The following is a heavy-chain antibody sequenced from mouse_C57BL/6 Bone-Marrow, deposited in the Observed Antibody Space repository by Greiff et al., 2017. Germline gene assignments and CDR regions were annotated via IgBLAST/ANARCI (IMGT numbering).Heavy chain of an antibody. CDR1: GYTFTSYW. V-gene: IGHV1-64*01. CDR3: ARSVIYYDYDQAY. Sequence: QVQLQQPGAELVKPGASVKLSCKASGYTFTSYWMHWVKQRPGQGLEWIGMIHPNSGSTNYNEKFKSKATLTVDKSSSTAYMQLSSLTSEDSSVYYCARSVIYYDYDQAYWGQGTLVTVSA. CDR2: IHPNSGST. D-gene: IGHD2-4*01. J-gene: IGHJ3*01.